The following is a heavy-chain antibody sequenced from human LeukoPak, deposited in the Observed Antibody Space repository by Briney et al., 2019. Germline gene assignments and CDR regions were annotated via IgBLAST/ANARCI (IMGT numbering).Heavy chain of an antibody. D-gene: IGHD3-22*01. Sequence: GGSLRLSCAASGFTFSSYAMHWVRQAPGKGLEWVAVISYDGSNKYYADSVKSRFTISRDNSKNTLYLQMNSLRAEDTAVYYCVTDGGPNYYDTFDYWGQGTLVTVSS. CDR1: GFTFSSYA. J-gene: IGHJ4*02. V-gene: IGHV3-30-3*01. CDR2: ISYDGSNK. CDR3: VTDGGPNYYDTFDY.